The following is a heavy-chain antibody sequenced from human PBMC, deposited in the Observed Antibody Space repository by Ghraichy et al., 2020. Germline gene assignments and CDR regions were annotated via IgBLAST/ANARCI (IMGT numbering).Heavy chain of an antibody. CDR2: INPNSGGT. J-gene: IGHJ5*02. D-gene: IGHD6-13*01. Sequence: ASVKVSCKASGYPVSGHVTHLVLQSPRQLLEWMGRINPNSGGTNYAQKFQGRVTMTRDTSISTAYMELSRLRSDDTVVYYCARGSPIAAAGKAQGWFDPWGQGILVTGSS. CDR3: ARGSPIAAAGKAQGWFDP. CDR1: GYPVSGHV. V-gene: IGHV1-2*05.